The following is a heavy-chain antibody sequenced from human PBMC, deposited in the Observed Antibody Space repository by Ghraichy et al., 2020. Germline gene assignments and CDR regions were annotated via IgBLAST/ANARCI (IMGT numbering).Heavy chain of an antibody. V-gene: IGHV3-7*03. CDR1: GFTFSTSW. CDR3: ARDPYHGSLDY. D-gene: IGHD2-2*01. J-gene: IGHJ4*02. Sequence: GGSLRLSCVASGFTFSTSWMSWVRQAPGKGLEWVANINQDGSDKYYVASVRGRFTISRDNAKNSLYLQMNSLRAEDTAVYYWARDPYHGSLDYWGQGTLVTVAS. CDR2: INQDGSDK.